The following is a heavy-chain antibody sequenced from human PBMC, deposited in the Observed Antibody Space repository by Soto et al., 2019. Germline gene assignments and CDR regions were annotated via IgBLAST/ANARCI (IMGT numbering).Heavy chain of an antibody. J-gene: IGHJ4*02. CDR2: ISSGGTTT. CDR3: ARNRGGWRSFDY. V-gene: IGHV3-74*01. D-gene: IGHD6-19*01. Sequence: GGSLRLTCAASGFTFGSHWMHWVRQAPGKGLVYVSRISSGGTTTNYAESVKGRFTISRDNARNTLYLQMNSLRAEDTAVYYCARNRGGWRSFDYWGQGTLVTVSA. CDR1: GFTFGSHW.